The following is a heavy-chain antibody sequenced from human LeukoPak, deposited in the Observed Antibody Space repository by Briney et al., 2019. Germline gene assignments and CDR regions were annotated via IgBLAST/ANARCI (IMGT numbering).Heavy chain of an antibody. CDR2: IYYSGST. Sequence: SETLSLTCSVSGGSISSYYWSWIRQPPGKGLEWIGTIYYSGSTYYNPSLKSRVTISVDTSKNEFSLNLSSVTAADTAVYYCARLGAWIQPSQGYLDLWGRGTLVTVSS. J-gene: IGHJ2*01. V-gene: IGHV4-59*04. D-gene: IGHD5-18*01. CDR1: GGSISSYY. CDR3: ARLGAWIQPSQGYLDL.